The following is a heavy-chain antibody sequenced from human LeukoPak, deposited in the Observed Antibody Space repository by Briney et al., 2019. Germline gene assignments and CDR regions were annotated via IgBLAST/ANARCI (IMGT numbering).Heavy chain of an antibody. Sequence: PSETLSLTCTVSGGSISSYYWSWIRQPPGKGLEWITYIYDSGSTNYNPSLKSRATISVDTSKNQFSLKLSSVTAADTAVYYCAREGGGYFDYWGQGTLVTVSS. J-gene: IGHJ4*02. V-gene: IGHV4-59*01. CDR1: GGSISSYY. CDR3: AREGGGYFDY. D-gene: IGHD3-16*01. CDR2: IYDSGST.